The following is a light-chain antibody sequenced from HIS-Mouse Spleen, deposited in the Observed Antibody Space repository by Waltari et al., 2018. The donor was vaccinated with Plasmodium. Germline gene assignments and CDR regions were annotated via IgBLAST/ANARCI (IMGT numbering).Light chain of an antibody. CDR3: QKYDNRPYT. Sequence: DIQMTQSPSSLSASVVDRVTITCQASQDISNYLNWYQQKPGKAPKLLIYDASNLETGVPSRFSGSGSGTDFTFTISSLQPEDMETDYWQKYDNRPYTFGQGTKREIK. CDR2: DAS. CDR1: QDISNY. V-gene: IGKV1-33*01. J-gene: IGKJ2*01.